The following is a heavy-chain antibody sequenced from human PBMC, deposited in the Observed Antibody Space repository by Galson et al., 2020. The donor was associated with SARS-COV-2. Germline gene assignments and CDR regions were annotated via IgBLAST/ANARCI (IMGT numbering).Heavy chain of an antibody. CDR3: ASEGVTMVRGVIAPQYGMDV. J-gene: IGHJ6*02. Sequence: ASETLSLTCTVSGGSISSGGYYWSWIRQHPGKGLEWIGYIYYSGSTYSNPSLKSQVTISVDTSKNQFSLKLSSVTAADTAVYYCASEGVTMVRGVIAPQYGMDVWGQGTTVTVSS. D-gene: IGHD3-10*01. CDR2: IYYSGST. CDR1: GGSISSGGYY. V-gene: IGHV4-31*01.